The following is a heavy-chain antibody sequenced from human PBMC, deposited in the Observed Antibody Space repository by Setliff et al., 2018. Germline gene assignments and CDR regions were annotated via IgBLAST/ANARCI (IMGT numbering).Heavy chain of an antibody. V-gene: IGHV7-4-1*02. CDR3: ARDPPTGYSTIRDTFDV. D-gene: IGHD6-25*01. CDR1: GYTFTSLP. Sequence: ASVKVSCKASGYTFTSLPINWVRQAPGQGLEWMGWINTNTGNPTYAQGFRGRFVFSLDMSVTTAYLQISGLKTEDTAAYFCARDPPTGYSTIRDTFDVWGQGTVVTVSS. CDR2: INTNTGNP. J-gene: IGHJ3*01.